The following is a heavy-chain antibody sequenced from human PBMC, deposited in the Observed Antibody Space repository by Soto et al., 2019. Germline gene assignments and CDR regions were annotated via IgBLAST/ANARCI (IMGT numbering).Heavy chain of an antibody. Sequence: GGSLRLSCAASGFTFSSYGMHWVRQAPGKGLEWVAVISYDGSNKYYADSVKGRFTISRDNSKNTLYLQMNSLRAEDTAVYYCAKDSQHFRSGYYPDYGMDVWGQGTTVTVSS. J-gene: IGHJ6*02. V-gene: IGHV3-30*18. D-gene: IGHD3-3*02. CDR3: AKDSQHFRSGYYPDYGMDV. CDR2: ISYDGSNK. CDR1: GFTFSSYG.